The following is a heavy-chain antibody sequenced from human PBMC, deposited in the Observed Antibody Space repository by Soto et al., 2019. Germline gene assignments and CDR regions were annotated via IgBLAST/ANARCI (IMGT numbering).Heavy chain of an antibody. V-gene: IGHV1-8*01. CDR2: MNPNSVNT. CDR3: ASDKVVGATGN. D-gene: IGHD1-1*01. CDR1: GYTFTSYD. Sequence: QVQLVQSGAEVKKPGASVKVSCKASGYTFTSYDINWVRQATGQGPEWMGWMNPNSVNTVYAQKFQGRVTMTRNTAMSTAYMELSSLSSDDTAVYYCASDKVVGATGNWGQGTLVTVSS. J-gene: IGHJ4*02.